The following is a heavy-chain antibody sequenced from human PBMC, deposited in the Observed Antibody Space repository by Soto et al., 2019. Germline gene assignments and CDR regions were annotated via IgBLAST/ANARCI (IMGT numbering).Heavy chain of an antibody. CDR3: ARIGWGGHS. J-gene: IGHJ4*02. CDR1: GGSVRTGSYH. D-gene: IGHD6-19*01. CDR2: IPNNGSP. Sequence: QVQLQESGPGRVKPSETLSLTCSVSGGSVRTGSYHWSWIRQPPGKGLEWIGFIPNNGSPDYNPSLKRRVVVSIDRSKNQFSLKVNSVTAAATAVYFCARIGWGGHSWGQGTLVTVS. V-gene: IGHV4-61*01.